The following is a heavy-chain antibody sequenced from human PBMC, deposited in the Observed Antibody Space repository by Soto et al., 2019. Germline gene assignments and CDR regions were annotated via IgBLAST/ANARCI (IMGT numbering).Heavy chain of an antibody. J-gene: IGHJ4*02. Sequence: QVQLQESGPGLVKPSETLSLTCTVSGGSIRDYFWTWIRQPPGKGLECIGYIYYSGRTNYNPSLKSRVSISVDTSKNPFSLQLRSVTAADTAVYYCARVGGDDFGDSGGFDYWGQGTLVTVSS. CDR2: IYYSGRT. CDR1: GGSIRDYF. V-gene: IGHV4-59*01. CDR3: ARVGGDDFGDSGGFDY. D-gene: IGHD4-17*01.